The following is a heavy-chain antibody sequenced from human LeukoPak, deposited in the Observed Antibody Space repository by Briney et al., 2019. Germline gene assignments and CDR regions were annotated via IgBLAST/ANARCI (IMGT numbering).Heavy chain of an antibody. CDR1: GFTFSSYS. CDR2: INSSSGYI. CDR3: ATGKHYYDSSGYYFYYFDY. V-gene: IGHV3-21*01. D-gene: IGHD3-22*01. J-gene: IGHJ4*02. Sequence: GGSLRLSCAASGFTFSSYSMNWVRQAPGKGLEWVSSINSSSGYIYYADSVKGRFTISRDNAKNSLYLQMNSLRADDTAVYYCATGKHYYDSSGYYFYYFDYWGQGTLVTVSS.